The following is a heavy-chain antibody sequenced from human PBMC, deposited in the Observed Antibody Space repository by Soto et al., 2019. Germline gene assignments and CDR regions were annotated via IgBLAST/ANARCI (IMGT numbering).Heavy chain of an antibody. CDR2: ISYSGST. D-gene: IGHD3-10*01. Sequence: QVQLQESGPRLVKPSQTLSLTCTVSGGSITSGDYYWSWIRQPPGKGLEWVGYISYSGSTDYNPSRQSRITRKMATSKGQSSLQLTSVTAADTAVYSCAGGSGVGVAGMDVWGQGTTVTVSS. CDR1: GGSITSGDYY. V-gene: IGHV4-30-4*01. CDR3: AGGSGVGVAGMDV. J-gene: IGHJ6*02.